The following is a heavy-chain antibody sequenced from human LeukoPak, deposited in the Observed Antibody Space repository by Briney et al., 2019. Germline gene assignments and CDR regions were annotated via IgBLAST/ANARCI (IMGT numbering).Heavy chain of an antibody. J-gene: IGHJ6*02. Sequence: GGSLRLSCAASGFTFSNHWMDWVRQAPGKGLEWVANIKPDGSEMHYVDSVKGRFTISRDNAKNSLYLQMNSLRAEDTAVYYCARWASYYYDSSGHFGMDVWGQGTTVTVSS. V-gene: IGHV3-7*03. CDR2: IKPDGSEM. CDR3: ARWASYYYDSSGHFGMDV. D-gene: IGHD3-22*01. CDR1: GFTFSNHW.